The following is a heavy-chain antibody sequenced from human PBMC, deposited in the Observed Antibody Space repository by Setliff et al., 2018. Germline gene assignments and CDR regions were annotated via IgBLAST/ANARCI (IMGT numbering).Heavy chain of an antibody. J-gene: IGHJ3*02. V-gene: IGHV1-18*01. D-gene: IGHD2-15*01. CDR3: ARDRLNIVVAVVNAAFDI. Sequence: ASVKVSCKASSYTFSSYGISWVRQAPGQGLEWMGWISAYNGDTNYAQNLQGRVTMTTDTSTSTAYMELRSLRSDDTAVYYCARDRLNIVVAVVNAAFDIWGQGTMVTVSS. CDR1: SYTFSSYG. CDR2: ISAYNGDT.